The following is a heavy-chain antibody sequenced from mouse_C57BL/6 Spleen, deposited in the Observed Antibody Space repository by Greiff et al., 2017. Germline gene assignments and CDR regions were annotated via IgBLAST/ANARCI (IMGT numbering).Heavy chain of an antibody. CDR2: INPSSGYT. V-gene: IGHV1-4*01. CDR3: ARDGTGYAMDY. CDR1: GYTFTSYT. Sequence: VKLQESGAELARPGASVQMSCKASGYTFTSYTMHWVKQRPGQGLEWIGYINPSSGYTKYNQKFKDKATLTADKSSSTAYMQLSSLTSEDSAVYYCARDGTGYAMDYWGQGTSVTVSS. D-gene: IGHD4-1*01. J-gene: IGHJ4*01.